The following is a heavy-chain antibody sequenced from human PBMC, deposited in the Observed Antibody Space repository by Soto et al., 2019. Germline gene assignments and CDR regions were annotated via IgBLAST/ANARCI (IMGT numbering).Heavy chain of an antibody. Sequence: GGSLRLSCAASEFTFSYYSMNWVRQAPGKGLEWVSYITSMSNTMYYADSVRGRFTISRDNAKNSLYLQMNSLRDEDMAVYYCARARTNGVYNAMDVWGQGTTVTVSS. V-gene: IGHV3-48*02. CDR3: ARARTNGVYNAMDV. J-gene: IGHJ6*02. D-gene: IGHD2-8*01. CDR2: ITSMSNTM. CDR1: EFTFSYYS.